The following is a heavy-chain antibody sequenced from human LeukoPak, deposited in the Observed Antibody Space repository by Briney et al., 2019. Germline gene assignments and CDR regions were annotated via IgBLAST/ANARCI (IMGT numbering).Heavy chain of an antibody. CDR1: GGSISSGGYY. CDR2: IYYSGST. V-gene: IGHV4-31*03. D-gene: IGHD5-18*01. J-gene: IGHJ4*02. Sequence: SQTLSLTCTVSGGSISSGGYYWSSIRQHPGKGLQWIGYIYYSGSTYYNPSLKSRVTISIDTSKNQFSLKLSSVTAADTAVYYCATLPGGQLWSSFDYWGQGTLVTVSS. CDR3: ATLPGGQLWSSFDY.